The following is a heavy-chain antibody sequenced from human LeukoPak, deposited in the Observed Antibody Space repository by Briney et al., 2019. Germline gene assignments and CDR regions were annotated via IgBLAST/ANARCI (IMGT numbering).Heavy chain of an antibody. J-gene: IGHJ1*01. V-gene: IGHV1-69*05. CDR3: ARDSDYYDSSGYYQRGEDFQH. Sequence: EASVKVSCTASGGTFSSYAISWVRQAPGQGLEWMGGIIPIFGTANYAQKFQGRVTITTDESTSTAYMELSSLRSEDTAVYYCARDSDYYDSSGYYQRGEDFQHWGQGTLVTVSS. D-gene: IGHD3-22*01. CDR2: IIPIFGTA. CDR1: GGTFSSYA.